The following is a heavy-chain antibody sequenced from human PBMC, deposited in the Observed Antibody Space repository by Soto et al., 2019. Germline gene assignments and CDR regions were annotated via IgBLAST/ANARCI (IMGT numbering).Heavy chain of an antibody. CDR2: IGGSGAGT. CDR3: ARGGGIAVAGTHLDY. J-gene: IGHJ4*02. Sequence: EVQLLESGGGLVQPGGSLRLSCAASGFTFSSYAMSWVRQAPGKGLEWVSGIGGSGAGTNYADSVKGRFTISRDNSKYTLYLQRRSLRAEDTAVYYCARGGGIAVAGTHLDYWGQGTLVTVSS. V-gene: IGHV3-23*01. CDR1: GFTFSSYA. D-gene: IGHD6-19*01.